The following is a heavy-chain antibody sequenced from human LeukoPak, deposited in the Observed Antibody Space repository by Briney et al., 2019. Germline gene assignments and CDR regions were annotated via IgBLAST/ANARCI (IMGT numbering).Heavy chain of an antibody. CDR2: INHSGST. J-gene: IGHJ6*03. D-gene: IGHD3-10*01. Sequence: SETLSLTCAVYGGSFSGYYWSWIRQPPGKGLEWIGEINHSGSTNYNPSLKSRVTISVDTSKNQFSLKLSSVTAADTAVYYCARSSDGSGSYYNVKDYYYYYMDVWGKGTTVTVSS. CDR1: GGSFSGYY. CDR3: ARSSDGSGSYYNVKDYYYYYMDV. V-gene: IGHV4-34*01.